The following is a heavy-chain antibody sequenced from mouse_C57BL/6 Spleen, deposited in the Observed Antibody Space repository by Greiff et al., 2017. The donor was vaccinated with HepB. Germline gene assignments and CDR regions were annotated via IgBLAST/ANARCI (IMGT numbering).Heavy chain of an antibody. D-gene: IGHD2-3*01. CDR3: ARDYDGYYAGY. J-gene: IGHJ2*01. V-gene: IGHV1-52*01. Sequence: QVQLQQPGAELVRPGSSVKLSCKASGYTFTSYWMHWVKQRPIQGLEWIGNIDPSDSETHYNQKFKDKATLTVDKSSSTAYMQLSSLTSEDSAVYYCARDYDGYYAGYWGQGTTLTVSS. CDR1: GYTFTSYW. CDR2: IDPSDSET.